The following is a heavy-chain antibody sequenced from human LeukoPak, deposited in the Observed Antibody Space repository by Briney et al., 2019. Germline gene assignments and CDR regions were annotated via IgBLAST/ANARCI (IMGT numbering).Heavy chain of an antibody. D-gene: IGHD3-22*01. CDR2: ISAYNGNT. Sequence: ASVKVSCKASGYTFTSYGISWVRQAPGQGLEWMGWISAYNGNTNYAQKLQGRVTMTTDTSTSTAYMELRSLRSDDTAVYYCARDRSDYYDSSGYYFPDYWGQGTLVTVSS. CDR3: ARDRSDYYDSSGYYFPDY. J-gene: IGHJ4*02. V-gene: IGHV1-18*01. CDR1: GYTFTSYG.